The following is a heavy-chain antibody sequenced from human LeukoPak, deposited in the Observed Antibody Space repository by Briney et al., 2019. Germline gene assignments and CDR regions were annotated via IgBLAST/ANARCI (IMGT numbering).Heavy chain of an antibody. V-gene: IGHV1-69*04. CDR1: GGTFSSYA. CDR2: IIPILGIA. Sequence: SVKVSCKASGGTFSSYAISWVRQAPGQGLEWMGRIIPILGIANYAQKFQGRVTITADKSTSTAYMELSSLRSEDTAMYYCARALRGGDYSADYWGQGTLVTVSS. CDR3: ARALRGGDYSADY. D-gene: IGHD2-15*01. J-gene: IGHJ4*02.